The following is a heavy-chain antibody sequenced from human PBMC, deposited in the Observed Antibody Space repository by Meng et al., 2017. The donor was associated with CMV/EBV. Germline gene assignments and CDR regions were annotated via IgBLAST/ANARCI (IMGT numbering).Heavy chain of an antibody. V-gene: IGHV2-5*02. Sequence: QYPLKVSGPTLVKPTQTLTLTCTFSGFSLSTSGVGVGWIRQPPGKALEWLALIYWDDDKRYSPSLKSRLTITKDTSKNQVVLTMTNMDPVDTATYYCAHRLHGSGSYYPYYFDYWGQGTLVTVSS. D-gene: IGHD3-10*01. CDR2: IYWDDDK. J-gene: IGHJ4*02. CDR1: GFSLSTSGVG. CDR3: AHRLHGSGSYYPYYFDY.